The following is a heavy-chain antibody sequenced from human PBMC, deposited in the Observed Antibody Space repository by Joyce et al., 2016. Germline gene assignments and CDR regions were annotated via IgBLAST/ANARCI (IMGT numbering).Heavy chain of an antibody. J-gene: IGHJ4*02. CDR3: ARSIAARQTRFDY. D-gene: IGHD6-6*01. Sequence: EVQLVESGGGLVKPGGSLRLSCEASGFTLTNYNMNWVRQAAGKGLEWVSSISSSSVNIFYADSVKGRFTISRDNAKNSLYLQMSSLRAEDTAVYYCARSIAARQTRFDYWGQGTLVTVSS. V-gene: IGHV3-21*01. CDR1: GFTLTNYN. CDR2: ISSSSVNI.